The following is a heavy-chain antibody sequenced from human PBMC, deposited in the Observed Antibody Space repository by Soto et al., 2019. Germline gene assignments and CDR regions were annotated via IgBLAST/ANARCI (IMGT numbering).Heavy chain of an antibody. J-gene: IGHJ6*03. D-gene: IGHD2-2*01. V-gene: IGHV1-2*04. Sequence: GASVKVSCKASGYTFTGYYMHWVRQAPGQGLEWMGWINPNSGGTNYAQKFQGWVTMTRDTSISTAYMELSRLRSDDTAVYYCARGIVVVPAAFVDYHYYYYMDVWGKGTTVTVSS. CDR3: ARGIVVVPAAFVDYHYYYYMDV. CDR1: GYTFTGYY. CDR2: INPNSGGT.